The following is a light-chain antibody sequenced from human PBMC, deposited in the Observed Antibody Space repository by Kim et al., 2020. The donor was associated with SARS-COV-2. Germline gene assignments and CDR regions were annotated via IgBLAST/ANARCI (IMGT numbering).Light chain of an antibody. CDR2: WAS. J-gene: IGKJ2*01. V-gene: IGKV4-1*01. CDR1: QSNLYSDNKNY. Sequence: ERATITCKSSQSNLYSDNKNYLAWYQQKPGQPPKLLIYWASTRQFGVPDRFSGSGSGTDFILTINSLQGEDVAVYYCHEYHSVPHTFGQGTKLEI. CDR3: HEYHSVPHT.